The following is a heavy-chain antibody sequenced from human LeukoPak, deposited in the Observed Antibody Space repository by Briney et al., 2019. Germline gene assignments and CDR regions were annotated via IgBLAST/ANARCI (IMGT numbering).Heavy chain of an antibody. CDR2: INPNSGGT. V-gene: IGHV1-2*06. CDR1: GYTFTGYY. D-gene: IGHD3-3*01. CDR3: ARAAGRYYDFWTHSSP. J-gene: IGHJ5*02. Sequence: ASVKVSCKASGYTFTGYYMHWVRQAPGQGLEWMGRINPNSGGTNYAQKFQGRVTMTRDTSISTAYMELSSLRSEDTAVYYCARAAGRYYDFWTHSSPWGQGTLVTVSS.